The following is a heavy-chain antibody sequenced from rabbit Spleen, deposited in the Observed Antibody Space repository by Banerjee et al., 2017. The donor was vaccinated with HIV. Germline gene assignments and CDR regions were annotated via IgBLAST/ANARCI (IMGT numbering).Heavy chain of an antibody. CDR1: GFSLSTYYY. D-gene: IGHD1-1*01. CDR2: IYTTSNGII. CDR3: ARDDRGGNLYFNM. V-gene: IGHV1S40*01. Sequence: QSLEESGGDLVKPGASLTLTCTVSGFSLSTYYYMCWVRQAPGMGLEWIACIYTTSNGIIYYASWVNGRFTISKTSSTTVTLQMTSLTAADTATYFCARDDRGGNLYFNMWGQCTLVTVS. J-gene: IGHJ4*01.